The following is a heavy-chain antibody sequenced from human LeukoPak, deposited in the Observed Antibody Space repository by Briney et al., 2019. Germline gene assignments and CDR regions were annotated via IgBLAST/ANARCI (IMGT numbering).Heavy chain of an antibody. D-gene: IGHD2-15*01. J-gene: IGHJ4*02. Sequence: GGSLRLSCAASGFSVSTNYMIWVRQARGMGLECVSVISNHGTTYYADSVRGRFTISRDNSKNTLYLQMNSLRNEDTAMYYCANGYCSAGSCCPFDYWGQGALIAVSS. CDR2: ISNHGTT. V-gene: IGHV3-66*03. CDR3: ANGYCSAGSCCPFDY. CDR1: GFSVSTNY.